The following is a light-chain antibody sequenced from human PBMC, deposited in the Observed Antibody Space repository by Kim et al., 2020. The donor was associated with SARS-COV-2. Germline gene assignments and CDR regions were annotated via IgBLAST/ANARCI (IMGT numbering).Light chain of an antibody. CDR2: KAS. Sequence: DIHMTQSPSTLSASVGDRVTITCRASQNINGWLAWYQQKPGKAPKLLIYKASSLESGVPSRFSGSASGTEFTLTISSLQADDFATYYCQHYDDYPWTFGQGTKVDIK. J-gene: IGKJ1*01. CDR1: QNINGW. V-gene: IGKV1-5*03. CDR3: QHYDDYPWT.